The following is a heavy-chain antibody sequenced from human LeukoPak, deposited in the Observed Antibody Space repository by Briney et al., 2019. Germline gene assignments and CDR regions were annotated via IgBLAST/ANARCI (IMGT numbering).Heavy chain of an antibody. CDR1: GGTFSSYA. Sequence: ASVKVSCKASGGTFSSYAISWVRQAPGQGLEWMGWINPNSGGTNYAQKFQGRVTMTRDTSISTAYMELSRLRSDDTAVYYCARILDTAMAPPGHDAFDIWGQGTMVTVSS. D-gene: IGHD5-18*01. J-gene: IGHJ3*02. CDR2: INPNSGGT. V-gene: IGHV1-2*02. CDR3: ARILDTAMAPPGHDAFDI.